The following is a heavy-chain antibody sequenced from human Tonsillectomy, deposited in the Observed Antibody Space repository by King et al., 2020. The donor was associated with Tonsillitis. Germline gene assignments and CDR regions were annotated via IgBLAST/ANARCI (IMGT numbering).Heavy chain of an antibody. Sequence: VQLVESGGGLVQPGRSLRLSCAASGFTFENYAMHWVRQVPGKGLEWVSGISRNRGSIRYADSVKGRFTISRDNAKNSLYLQMNSLRPEDTALYYCAKDLGEGSGSYYYGMDVWGQGTTVTVSS. CDR3: AKDLGEGSGSYYYGMDV. CDR2: ISRNRGSI. D-gene: IGHD3-10*01. J-gene: IGHJ6*02. CDR1: GFTFENYA. V-gene: IGHV3-9*01.